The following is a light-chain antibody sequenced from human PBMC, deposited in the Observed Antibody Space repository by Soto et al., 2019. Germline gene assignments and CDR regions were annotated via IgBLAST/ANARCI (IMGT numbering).Light chain of an antibody. CDR2: GAS. Sequence: EIVLTQSPGTLSLSPGEIATLSCRASQSVSSSYLAWYQQKPGQAPRLLIYGASSRATGIPDRFSGSGSGTDFTLTISSLEPEDFAVYYCQQYGSSPWTFGQGTKVEIK. V-gene: IGKV3-20*01. CDR3: QQYGSSPWT. J-gene: IGKJ1*01. CDR1: QSVSSSY.